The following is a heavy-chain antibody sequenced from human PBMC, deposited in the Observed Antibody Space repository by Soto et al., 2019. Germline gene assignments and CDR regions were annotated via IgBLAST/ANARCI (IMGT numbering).Heavy chain of an antibody. V-gene: IGHV1-2*02. Sequence: ASVKVSCKASGYTFTGYYMHWVRQAPGQGLEWMGWINPNSGGTNYAQKFQGRVTMTRDTPISTAYMELSRLRSDDTAVYYCARDNSRPAALGGWFDPWGQGTLVTVSS. CDR1: GYTFTGYY. CDR3: ARDNSRPAALGGWFDP. CDR2: INPNSGGT. J-gene: IGHJ5*02. D-gene: IGHD6-13*01.